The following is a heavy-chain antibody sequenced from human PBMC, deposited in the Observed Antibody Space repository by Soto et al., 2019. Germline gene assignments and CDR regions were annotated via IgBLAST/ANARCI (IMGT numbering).Heavy chain of an antibody. CDR2: ISYSGSS. D-gene: IGHD3-16*01. CDR3: ARADPDASVGF. CDR1: GGSMSGHY. V-gene: IGHV4-59*11. Sequence: SETLSLTCTVSGGSMSGHYWTWLRQPPGKGLEWIGYISYSGSSYYNPSLKSRVTISADTSRNQFSLRLTSVIAADTAVYFCARADPDASVGFWGQGTLVTVSS. J-gene: IGHJ4*02.